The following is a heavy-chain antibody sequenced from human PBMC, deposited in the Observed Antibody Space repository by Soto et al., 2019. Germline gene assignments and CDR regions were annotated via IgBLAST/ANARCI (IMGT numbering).Heavy chain of an antibody. D-gene: IGHD1-26*01. CDR2: ISYDGSNK. CDR3: AKSSTQAPRRRDRGSYYFDY. V-gene: IGHV3-30*18. J-gene: IGHJ4*02. CDR1: GFTFSSYG. Sequence: GGSLRLSCAASGFTFSSYGMHWVRQAPGKGLEWVAVISYDGSNKYYADSVKGRFTISRDNSKNTLYLQMNSLRAEDTAVYYGAKSSTQAPRRRDRGSYYFDYWGQGTLVTVSS.